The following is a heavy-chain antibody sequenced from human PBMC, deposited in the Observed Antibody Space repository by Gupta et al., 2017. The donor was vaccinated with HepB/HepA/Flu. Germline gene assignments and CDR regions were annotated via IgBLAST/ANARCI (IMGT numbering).Heavy chain of an antibody. CDR3: ARSPTGKGTGWLDC. J-gene: IGHJ4*02. Sequence: EVQLVESGGTLVQPGGSLPLSCSASGFTFSVHWMSWVRQAPGKGLEWVDNIKQYGTEKHYVDAVEGRFTISRDDRKSSLSLQMNSLRAEDTAIYYCARSPTGKGTGWLDCWGQGTLVIVSS. V-gene: IGHV3-7*01. CDR2: IKQYGTEK. D-gene: IGHD3/OR15-3a*01. CDR1: GFTFSVHW.